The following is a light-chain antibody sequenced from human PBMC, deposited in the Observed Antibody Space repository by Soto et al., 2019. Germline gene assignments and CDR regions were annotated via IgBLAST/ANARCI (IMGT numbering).Light chain of an antibody. Sequence: VVTQPPSASGTPGQRVTISCSGSSSNIGSNYVYWYQQLPGTAPKLLIYRNNQRPSGVPDRFSGSKSGTSASLAISGLRSEDEADYYCAAWDDSLSGRYVFGTGTKVTVL. CDR3: AAWDDSLSGRYV. J-gene: IGLJ1*01. V-gene: IGLV1-47*01. CDR1: SSNIGSNY. CDR2: RNN.